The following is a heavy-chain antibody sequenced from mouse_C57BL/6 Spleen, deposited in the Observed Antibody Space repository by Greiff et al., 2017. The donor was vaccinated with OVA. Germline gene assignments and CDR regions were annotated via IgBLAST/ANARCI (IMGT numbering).Heavy chain of an antibody. J-gene: IGHJ4*01. Sequence: QVQLQQPGAELVRPGTSVKLSCKASGYTFTSYWMHWVKQRPGQGLEWIGVIDPSDSYTNYNQKFKGKATLTVDTSSSTAYMQLSSLTSEDSAVYCCARTGTNYYAMDYWGQGTSVTVSS. V-gene: IGHV1-59*01. CDR3: ARTGTNYYAMDY. CDR1: GYTFTSYW. CDR2: IDPSDSYT. D-gene: IGHD4-1*01.